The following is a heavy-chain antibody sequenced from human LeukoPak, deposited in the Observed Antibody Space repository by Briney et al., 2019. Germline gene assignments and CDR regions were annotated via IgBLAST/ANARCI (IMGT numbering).Heavy chain of an antibody. CDR2: ISTSGDNT. CDR1: GFTFSTYA. V-gene: IGHV3-23*01. D-gene: IGHD3-10*01. J-gene: IGHJ5*02. CDR3: AKDYYGSGRNTKNNWFDP. Sequence: PGGSLRLSCAASGFTFSTYAMSWVRQAPGRGLEWVSTISTSGDNTYYADSVKGRFTISRDNSKNTLYLQVNSLRAEDTAVYYCAKDYYGSGRNTKNNWFDPWGQGTLVTVSS.